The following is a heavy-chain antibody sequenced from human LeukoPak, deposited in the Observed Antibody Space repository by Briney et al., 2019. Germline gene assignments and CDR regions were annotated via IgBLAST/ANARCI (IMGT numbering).Heavy chain of an antibody. J-gene: IGHJ2*01. CDR1: GHTFTRYY. CDR2: INPSGGSR. CDR3: ARGGGVGYDYPDL. D-gene: IGHD3-22*01. V-gene: IGHV1-46*01. Sequence: ASVKVSCKASGHTFTRYYMHWVRQAPGQGLEWLGIINPSGGSRSYAQKFQGRVTMTRDMSTSTVYMELSSLRSEDTAVYYCARGGGVGYDYPDLWGRGTLVTVSS.